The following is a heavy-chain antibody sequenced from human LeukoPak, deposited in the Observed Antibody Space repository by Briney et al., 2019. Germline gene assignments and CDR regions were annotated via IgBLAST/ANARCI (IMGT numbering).Heavy chain of an antibody. D-gene: IGHD3-10*01. CDR2: IWYDGSNK. J-gene: IGHJ4*02. Sequence: PGGSLRLSCAASGFSFSNYEMNWVRQAPGKGLEWMAVIWYDGSNKYYADSVKGRFTISRDNSKNTLYLQMNSLRAEDTALYYCARASGPSDYWGQGTLVTVSS. V-gene: IGHV3-33*08. CDR3: ARASGPSDY. CDR1: GFSFSNYE.